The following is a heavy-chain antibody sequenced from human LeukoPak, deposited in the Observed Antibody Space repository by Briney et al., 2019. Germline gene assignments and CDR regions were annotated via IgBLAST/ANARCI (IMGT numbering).Heavy chain of an antibody. V-gene: IGHV3-7*04. J-gene: IGHJ6*03. CDR2: IKQDGSEK. Sequence: GGSLRLSCAASGFTFSSYWMSWVRQAPGKGLEWVANIKQDGSEKYYVDSVKGRFTISRGNAKNSLYLQMNSLRAEDTAVYYCARVMITFGGVIVRHYYYYYMDVWGKGTTVTVSS. CDR3: ARVMITFGGVIVRHYYYYYMDV. CDR1: GFTFSSYW. D-gene: IGHD3-16*02.